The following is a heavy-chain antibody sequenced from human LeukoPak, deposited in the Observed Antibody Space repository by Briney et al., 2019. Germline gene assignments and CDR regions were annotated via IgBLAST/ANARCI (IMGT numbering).Heavy chain of an antibody. CDR3: ARHLQFGSSWFDY. CDR1: GGSISSSSYY. Sequence: PSETLSLTCTVSGGSISSSSYYWGWIRQPPGKGLEWIGSIYYSGSTYYNPSLKSRVTISVDTSKNQFSLKLSSVTAADTAVYYCARHLQFGSSWFDYWGQGTLVTVSS. J-gene: IGHJ5*01. V-gene: IGHV4-39*01. CDR2: IYYSGST. D-gene: IGHD5-24*01.